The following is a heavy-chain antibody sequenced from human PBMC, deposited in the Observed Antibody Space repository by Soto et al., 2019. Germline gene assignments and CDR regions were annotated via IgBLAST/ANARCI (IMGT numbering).Heavy chain of an antibody. CDR1: GGSISSGDYY. D-gene: IGHD4-17*01. CDR3: ASLAPTTVTPFDY. V-gene: IGHV4-30-4*01. CDR2: IYYSGST. J-gene: IGHJ4*02. Sequence: PSETLSLTCTVSGGSISSGDYYWSWIRQPPGKGLEWIGYIYYSGSTYYNPSLKSRVTISVDTSKNQFSLKLSSVTAADTAVYYCASLAPTTVTPFDYWGQGTLVTVSS.